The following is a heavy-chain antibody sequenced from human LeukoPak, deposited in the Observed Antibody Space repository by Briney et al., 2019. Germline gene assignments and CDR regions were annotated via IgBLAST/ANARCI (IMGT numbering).Heavy chain of an antibody. Sequence: SETLSLTCTVSGGSISSYYWSWIRQPPGKGLEWIGYIYFSGYTNYNPSLKSRVTISVDTSKNEFSLRLNSVTAADTAIYYCARDPRDAFDIWGQGTLVLVSS. CDR2: IYFSGYT. CDR1: GGSISSYY. J-gene: IGHJ3*02. V-gene: IGHV4-59*01. CDR3: ARDPRDAFDI.